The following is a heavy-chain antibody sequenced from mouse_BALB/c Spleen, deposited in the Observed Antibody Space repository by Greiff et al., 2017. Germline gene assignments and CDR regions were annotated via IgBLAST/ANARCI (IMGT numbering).Heavy chain of an antibody. J-gene: IGHJ4*01. CDR2: ISDGGSYT. CDR3: AIPPRYGSSYAMDY. V-gene: IGHV5-4*02. CDR1: GFTFSDYY. D-gene: IGHD1-1*01. Sequence: DVMLVESGGGLVKPGGSLKLSCAASGFTFSDYYMYWVRQTPEKRLEWVATISDGGSYTYYPDSVKGRFTISRDNAKNNLYLQMSSLKSEDTAMYYCAIPPRYGSSYAMDYWGQGTSVTVSS.